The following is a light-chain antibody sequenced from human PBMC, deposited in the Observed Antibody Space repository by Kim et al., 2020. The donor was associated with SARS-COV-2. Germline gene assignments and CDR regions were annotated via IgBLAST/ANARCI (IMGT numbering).Light chain of an antibody. CDR2: AAY. CDR3: QQYFDFPYT. Sequence: SASPGDKVTITCRLTQNIARYLAWFQQIPGKAPQLLIYAAYTLHTGAPSRFSGSGSGTDFTLTINPLQSEDSATYFCQQYFDFPYTFGQGTKLEI. V-gene: IGKV1D-8*02. J-gene: IGKJ2*01. CDR1: QNIARY.